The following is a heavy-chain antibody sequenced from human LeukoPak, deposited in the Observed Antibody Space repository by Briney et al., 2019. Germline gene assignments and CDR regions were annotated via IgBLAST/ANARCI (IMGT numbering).Heavy chain of an antibody. CDR3: AKAVGSSGYFSRDAFDI. J-gene: IGHJ3*02. CDR1: GFTFSSYA. D-gene: IGHD3-22*01. CDR2: ISGGGSGT. Sequence: GGSLRLPCAPSGFTFSSYAMSWVRQARGKGLEWVAVISGGGSGTYYADSVRGRFTISRDNSKNTVYLQMNSLRAEDTAIYYCAKAVGSSGYFSRDAFDIWGQGTMVTVSS. V-gene: IGHV3-23*01.